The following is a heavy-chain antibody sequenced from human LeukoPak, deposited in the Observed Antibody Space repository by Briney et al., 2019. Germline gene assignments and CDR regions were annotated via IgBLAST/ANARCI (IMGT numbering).Heavy chain of an antibody. V-gene: IGHV1-2*02. CDR1: GYTFIDYF. D-gene: IGHD4-17*01. CDR2: ISPEGGDT. J-gene: IGHJ4*02. CDR3: ARNYGHNSKYFDF. Sequence: ASVKVSCKASGYTFIDYFMHWVRQAPGQGLEWMGWISPEGGDTHYAQRFQGRVTMTRDTSISAAYMELTSLNSDDTAVYYCARNYGHNSKYFDFWGQGTLVTVSS.